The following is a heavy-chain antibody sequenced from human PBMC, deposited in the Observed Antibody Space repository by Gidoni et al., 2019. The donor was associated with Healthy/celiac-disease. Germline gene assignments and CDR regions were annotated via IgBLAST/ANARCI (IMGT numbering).Heavy chain of an antibody. CDR3: AKDLLVYDSSGYYYQLSDY. CDR1: GFTISRYA. Sequence: EVQLLESGGGLVQPGGSTRISSAASGFTISRYAMSWVRQDPGKGLEWVSAISGSGGSTYYADSVKGRFTISRDNSKNTLYLQMNSLRAEDTAVYYCAKDLLVYDSSGYYYQLSDYWGQGTLVTVSS. J-gene: IGHJ4*02. D-gene: IGHD3-22*01. CDR2: ISGSGGST. V-gene: IGHV3-23*01.